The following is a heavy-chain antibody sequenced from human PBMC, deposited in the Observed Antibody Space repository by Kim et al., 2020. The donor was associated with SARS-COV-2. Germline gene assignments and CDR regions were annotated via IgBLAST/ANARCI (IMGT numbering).Heavy chain of an antibody. J-gene: IGHJ4*02. CDR3: AKLTTGRGGSAPDGY. D-gene: IGHD6-13*01. V-gene: IGHV3-23*01. CDR2: SGTGGGT. CDR1: GFTFTSHV. Sequence: GGSLRLSCAASGFTFTSHVMSWVRQAPGKGLEWVSASGTGGGTFYADSVKGRFTISRDNSKSTLYLQMNSLRAEDTAVYYCAKLTTGRGGSAPDGYWGQGTLVTVSS.